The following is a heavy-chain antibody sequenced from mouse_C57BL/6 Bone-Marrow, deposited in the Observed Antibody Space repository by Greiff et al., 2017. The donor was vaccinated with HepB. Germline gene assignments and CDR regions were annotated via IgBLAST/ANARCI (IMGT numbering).Heavy chain of an antibody. Sequence: QVQLKQPGAELVKPGASVKMSCKASGYTFTSYWITWVKQRPGQGLEWIGDIYPGSGSTNYNEKFKSKATLTVDTSSSTAYMKLSSLTSEDSAVYYCARGRGGNSFAYWGQGTLVTVSA. CDR3: ARGRGGNSFAY. V-gene: IGHV1-55*01. CDR1: GYTFTSYW. CDR2: IYPGSGST. J-gene: IGHJ3*01. D-gene: IGHD2-1*01.